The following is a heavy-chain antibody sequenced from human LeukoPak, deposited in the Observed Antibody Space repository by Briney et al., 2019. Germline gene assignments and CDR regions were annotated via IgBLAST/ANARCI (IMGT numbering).Heavy chain of an antibody. J-gene: IGHJ4*02. V-gene: IGHV3-30-3*01. CDR3: GRGSVGFGELNY. CDR2: ISYDGSNK. D-gene: IGHD3-10*01. CDR1: GFTFSSYA. Sequence: GGSLRLSCAASGFTFSSYAMHWVRQAPGKGLEWVAVISYDGSNKFYADSVKGRFTLSRDNSKNTLYLQMNSLRIQDTAVYYCGRGSVGFGELNYWGQGTLVTVSS.